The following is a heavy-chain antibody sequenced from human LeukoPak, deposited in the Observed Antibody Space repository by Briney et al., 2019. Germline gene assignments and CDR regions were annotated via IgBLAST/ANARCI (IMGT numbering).Heavy chain of an antibody. J-gene: IGHJ4*02. V-gene: IGHV3-74*01. CDR3: ARDFSDYYGSGSYPHDY. CDR2: INSDGSST. D-gene: IGHD3-10*01. Sequence: GGSLRLSCAASGFTFSSYWMHWVRQAPGKGLVWVSRINSDGSSTSYADSVKGRFTISRDNAKNTLYLQMNSLRAEDTAVYYCARDFSDYYGSGSYPHDYWGQGTLVTVSS. CDR1: GFTFSSYW.